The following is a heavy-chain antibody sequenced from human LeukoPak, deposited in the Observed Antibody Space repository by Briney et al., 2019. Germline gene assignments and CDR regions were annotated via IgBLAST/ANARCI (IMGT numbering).Heavy chain of an antibody. Sequence: GASVKVSCKASGYTFTNYGISWVRQAPGQGLEWMGWISGYNTNANYAQKLQGRVTMTTDTSTSTAYMELRSLKSDDTAVYYCARGGQRYYYNMDVWGKGTTVTVPS. J-gene: IGHJ6*03. CDR3: ARGGQRYYYNMDV. V-gene: IGHV1-18*01. CDR2: ISGYNTNA. CDR1: GYTFTNYG. D-gene: IGHD3-10*01.